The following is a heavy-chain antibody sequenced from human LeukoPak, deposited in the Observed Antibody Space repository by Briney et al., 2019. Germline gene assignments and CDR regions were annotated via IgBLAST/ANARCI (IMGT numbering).Heavy chain of an antibody. D-gene: IGHD3-22*01. V-gene: IGHV4-30-4*01. Sequence: SETLSLTCTVSGGSISSGDYYWSWIRQPPGKGLEWIGYIYYSGSTYYNPSLKSRVTISVDTSKNQFSLKLSSVTAADTAVYYCARANYYDSSGYYFPWGQGTLVTVSS. CDR1: GGSISSGDYY. CDR2: IYYSGST. J-gene: IGHJ5*02. CDR3: ARANYYDSSGYYFP.